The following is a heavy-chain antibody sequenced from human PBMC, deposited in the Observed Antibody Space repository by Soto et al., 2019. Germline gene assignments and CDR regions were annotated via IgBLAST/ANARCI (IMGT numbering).Heavy chain of an antibody. D-gene: IGHD6-13*01. CDR3: ARDPAAPYYYYGMDV. V-gene: IGHV4-30-4*01. CDR1: GGSISSGDYY. Sequence: ASETLSLTCTVSGGSISSGDYYWSWIRQPPGKGLEWIGYIYYSGSTYYNPSLKSRVTISVDTSKNQFSLKLSSVTAADTAVYYCARDPAAPYYYYGMDVWGQGTTVTVSS. J-gene: IGHJ6*02. CDR2: IYYSGST.